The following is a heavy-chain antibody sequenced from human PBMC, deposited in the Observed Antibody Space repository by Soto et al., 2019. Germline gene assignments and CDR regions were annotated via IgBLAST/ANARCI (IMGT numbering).Heavy chain of an antibody. V-gene: IGHV1-69*12. D-gene: IGHD5-12*01. Sequence: QVQLVQSGAEVKKPGSSVKVSCKASGVTFSSYAISWVRQAPGQGLEWMGGIIPIFGTANDAQKFQGRVTITADESTSTAYRELSSLRSEYRAVYYCSRDWQGGMATITGGFDYWGQGTLVTVSS. CDR2: IIPIFGTA. CDR3: SRDWQGGMATITGGFDY. CDR1: GVTFSSYA. J-gene: IGHJ4*02.